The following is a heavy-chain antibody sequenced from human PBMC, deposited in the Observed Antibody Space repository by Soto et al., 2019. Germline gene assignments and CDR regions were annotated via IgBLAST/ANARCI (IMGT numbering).Heavy chain of an antibody. CDR2: INHSGST. V-gene: IGHV4-34*01. Sequence: ETLSLTCSVYGGSFSGYYWSWIRQPPGKGLEWIGEINHSGSTNYNPSLKSRVTISVDTSKNQFSLKLSSVTAADTAVYYCARGRYRSGWFDYWGQGTLVTVYS. CDR3: ARGRYRSGWFDY. J-gene: IGHJ4*02. CDR1: GGSFSGYY. D-gene: IGHD6-19*01.